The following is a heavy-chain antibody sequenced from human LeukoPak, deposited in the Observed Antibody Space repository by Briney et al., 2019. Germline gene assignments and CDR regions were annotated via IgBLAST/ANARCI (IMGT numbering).Heavy chain of an antibody. CDR2: ISTVNGDT. CDR3: ARGIAPDQY. V-gene: IGHV1-18*04. CDR1: GYTFTRYG. D-gene: IGHD1-14*01. J-gene: IGHJ4*02. Sequence: ASVKVSCKASGYTFTRYGITWVRQAPGRGLEWMGWISTVNGDTNYAQNLQGRATMTTDTSTTTAYMELKNLRSDDTAVYYCARGIAPDQYWGQGTLVTASS.